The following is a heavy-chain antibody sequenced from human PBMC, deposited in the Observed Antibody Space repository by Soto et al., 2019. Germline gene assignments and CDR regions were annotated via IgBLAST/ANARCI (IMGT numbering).Heavy chain of an antibody. J-gene: IGHJ6*02. Sequence: ETLSLTCTVSGGSISSYYWSWIRQPPGKGLEWIGYIYYSGSTNYNPSLKSRVTISVDTSKNQFSLKLSSVTAADTAVYYCARGAPYDSSGYYPNYYYGMDVWGQGTTVTVSS. CDR1: GGSISSYY. D-gene: IGHD3-22*01. CDR3: ARGAPYDSSGYYPNYYYGMDV. CDR2: IYYSGST. V-gene: IGHV4-59*01.